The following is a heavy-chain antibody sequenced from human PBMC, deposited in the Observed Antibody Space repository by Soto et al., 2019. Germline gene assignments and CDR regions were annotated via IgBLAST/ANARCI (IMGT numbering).Heavy chain of an antibody. CDR3: ARDHAVVVTAIFSYYGMDV. CDR1: GYTFTSYG. J-gene: IGHJ6*02. V-gene: IGHV1-18*04. Sequence: GASVKVSCKASGYTFTSYGISWVRQAPGQGLEWMGWISAYNGNTNYAQKLQGGVTMTTDTSTSTAYMELRSLRSDDTAVYYCARDHAVVVTAIFSYYGMDVWGQGTTVTVSS. CDR2: ISAYNGNT. D-gene: IGHD2-21*02.